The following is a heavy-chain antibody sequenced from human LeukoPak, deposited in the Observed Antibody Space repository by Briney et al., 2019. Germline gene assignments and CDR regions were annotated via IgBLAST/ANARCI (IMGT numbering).Heavy chain of an antibody. V-gene: IGHV3-23*01. Sequence: PGGSLRLSCAASGFNFTNYAMTWVRQAPGKGLEWLSLISDGGHSTYYADSVKGRFTISRDNSKNTLYLQMNSLRADDTALYYCAKHADSLFSDSWGQGTLVTVSS. D-gene: IGHD4-17*01. CDR1: GFNFTNYA. CDR2: ISDGGHST. J-gene: IGHJ4*02. CDR3: AKHADSLFSDS.